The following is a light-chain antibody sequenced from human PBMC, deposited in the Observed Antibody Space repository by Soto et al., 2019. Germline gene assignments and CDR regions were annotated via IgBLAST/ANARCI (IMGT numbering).Light chain of an antibody. V-gene: IGLV2-8*01. CDR3: SSYTSSSTL. Sequence: QSALTQPPSASGSPGQSVAISCTGTSSDVGGYNYVSWYQQHPGKAPKLMIYEVNKRPSGVPDRFSGSKSGNTASLTVSGLQAEDEADYYCSSYTSSSTLFGTGTKVTVL. CDR2: EVN. J-gene: IGLJ1*01. CDR1: SSDVGGYNY.